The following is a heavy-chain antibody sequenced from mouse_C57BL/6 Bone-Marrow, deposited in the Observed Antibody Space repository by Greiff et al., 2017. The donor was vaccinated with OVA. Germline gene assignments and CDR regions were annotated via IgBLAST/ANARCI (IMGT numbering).Heavy chain of an antibody. D-gene: IGHD2-1*01. V-gene: IGHV1-52*01. CDR1: GYTFTRYW. CDR3: AREAMVTTYYFDY. CDR2: LDPSDSDP. Sequence: QVQLQQPGAELVRPGSSVKLSCKASGYTFTRYWMHWVKQRPIQGLEWIGNLDPSDSDPHYHQQFKDKAPLTVDKSSSTAYMQLSSRTSEDYAVYYCAREAMVTTYYFDYWGQGTTLTVSS. J-gene: IGHJ2*01.